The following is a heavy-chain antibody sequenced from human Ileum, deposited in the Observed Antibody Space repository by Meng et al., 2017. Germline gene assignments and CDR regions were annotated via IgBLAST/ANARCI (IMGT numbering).Heavy chain of an antibody. CDR2: IYASVST. CDR3: VRDGSSSSGGTL. V-gene: IGHV4-4*07. Sequence: QVQLQEAGPGLAQPSDTLSLTCQVSGGSISNYLWSWIRQPAGKGLGWIGRIYASVSTNYNPSIKTLITMSVDTSKSQFSLKLTSITAADTAVYYCVRDGSSSSGGTLWGRGTLVTVSS. CDR1: GGSISNYL. J-gene: IGHJ2*01. D-gene: IGHD2-2*01.